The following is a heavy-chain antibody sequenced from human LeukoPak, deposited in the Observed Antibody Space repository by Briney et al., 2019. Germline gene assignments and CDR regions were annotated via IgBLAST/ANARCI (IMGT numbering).Heavy chain of an antibody. CDR3: ARDHRDTALDYRIDP. V-gene: IGHV4-4*07. Sequence: SETLSLTCTVSGGSLSSYYWSWIRQPAGKGVEWIGRIYTSGSTNYNPSLKSRVTMSVDTSKNQFSLKLSSVTAADTAVYYCARDHRDTALDYRIDPWGQGTLVTVSS. CDR1: GGSLSSYY. D-gene: IGHD4-11*01. J-gene: IGHJ5*02. CDR2: IYTSGST.